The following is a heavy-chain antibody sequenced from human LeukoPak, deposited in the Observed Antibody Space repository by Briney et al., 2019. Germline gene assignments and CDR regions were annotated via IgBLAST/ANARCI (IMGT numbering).Heavy chain of an antibody. CDR1: GFTFSTYW. V-gene: IGHV3-23*01. CDR3: AKLAVYDILTGYYKNWFDP. CDR2: VSGSGDTT. J-gene: IGHJ5*02. Sequence: GGSLRLSCAASGFTFSTYWMSWVRQAPGKGLEWVSGVSGSGDTTYYADSVRGRFTISRENSKNILYLQMNSLRAEDTALYFCAKLAVYDILTGYYKNWFDPWGQGTLVSVSS. D-gene: IGHD3-9*01.